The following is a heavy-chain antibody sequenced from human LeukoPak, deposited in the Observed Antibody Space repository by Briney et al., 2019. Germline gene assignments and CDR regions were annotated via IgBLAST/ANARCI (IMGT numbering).Heavy chain of an antibody. D-gene: IGHD6-13*01. J-gene: IGHJ5*02. CDR2: INPNSGGT. V-gene: IGHV1-2*02. CDR1: GYTFTGYY. CDR3: ARDFGAAAGTNL. Sequence: ASVKVSCKASGYTFTGYYMHWVRQAPGQGLEWMGWINPNSGGTNYAQKFQGRVTMTRDTSISTAYMELSSLRSEDTAVYYCARDFGAAAGTNLWGQGTLVTVSS.